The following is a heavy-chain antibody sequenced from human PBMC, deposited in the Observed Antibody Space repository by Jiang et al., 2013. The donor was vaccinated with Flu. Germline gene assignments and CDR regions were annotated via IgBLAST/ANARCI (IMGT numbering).Heavy chain of an antibody. CDR1: GYTFTGYY. CDR2: INPNSGGT. Sequence: SGAEVKKPGASVKVSCKASGYTFTGYYMHWVRQAPGQGLEWMGWINPNSGGTNYAQKFQGWVTMTRDTSISTAYMELSRLRSDDTAVYYCARGGPLGVTTVFHYYYGMDVWGQGTTVTVSS. D-gene: IGHD4-17*01. CDR3: ARGGPLGVTTVFHYYYGMDV. V-gene: IGHV1-2*04. J-gene: IGHJ6*02.